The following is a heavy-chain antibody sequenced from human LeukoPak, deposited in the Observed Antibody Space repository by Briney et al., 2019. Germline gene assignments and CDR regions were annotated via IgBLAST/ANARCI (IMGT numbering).Heavy chain of an antibody. D-gene: IGHD3-10*01. Sequence: GGSLRPSCAASGFSISKDWMSWVRQAPGKGLEWVARVKSRSAGETTDYAAFVKGRFTISRDDSINTLYLQMNSLKTEDTAVYYCTLIQGWGSGSYYRDFWGQGTLVTVSS. V-gene: IGHV3-15*01. CDR3: TLIQGWGSGSYYRDF. J-gene: IGHJ4*02. CDR2: VKSRSAGETT. CDR1: GFSISKDW.